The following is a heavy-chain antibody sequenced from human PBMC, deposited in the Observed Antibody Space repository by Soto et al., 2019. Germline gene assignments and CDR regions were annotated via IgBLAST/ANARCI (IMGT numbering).Heavy chain of an antibody. CDR3: ARGYYDFWSGYPHGAFDI. V-gene: IGHV1-2*04. J-gene: IGHJ3*02. CDR1: GYTFTGYY. CDR2: INPNSGGT. Sequence: ASVKVSCKASGYTFTGYYMHWVRQAPGQGLEWMGWINPNSGGTNYAQKFQGWVTMTRDTSISTAYMELSRLRSDDTAVYYCARGYYDFWSGYPHGAFDIWGQGTMVTV. D-gene: IGHD3-3*01.